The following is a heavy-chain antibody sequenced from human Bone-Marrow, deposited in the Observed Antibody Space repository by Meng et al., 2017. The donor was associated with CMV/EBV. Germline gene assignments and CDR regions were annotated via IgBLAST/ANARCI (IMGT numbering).Heavy chain of an antibody. CDR1: FTSYD. V-gene: IGHV1-8*01. CDR3: ARGGLPVVVPGAKRSPFDI. D-gene: IGHD2-2*01. Sequence: FTSYDINWVRQATGQGLEWMGWMNPNSGNTGYAQKFQGRVTMTRNTSINTAYMELSSLRSEDTAVYYCARGGLPVVVPGAKRSPFDIWGQGTMVTVSS. J-gene: IGHJ3*02. CDR2: MNPNSGNT.